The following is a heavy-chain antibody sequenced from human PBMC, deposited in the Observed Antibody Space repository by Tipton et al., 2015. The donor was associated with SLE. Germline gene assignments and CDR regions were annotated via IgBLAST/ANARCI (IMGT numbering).Heavy chain of an antibody. V-gene: IGHV4-4*07. CDR2: IYTSGST. D-gene: IGHD6-19*01. CDR3: ARTPAGDIAVAGGAFDI. CDR1: GGSISSYY. Sequence: TLSLTCTVSGGSISSYYWSWIRQPAGTGLEWIGRIYTSGSTDYNPSLTSRVTMSVDTSKNQFSLKLSSVTAADTAVYYCARTPAGDIAVAGGAFDIWGQGTMVTVSS. J-gene: IGHJ3*02.